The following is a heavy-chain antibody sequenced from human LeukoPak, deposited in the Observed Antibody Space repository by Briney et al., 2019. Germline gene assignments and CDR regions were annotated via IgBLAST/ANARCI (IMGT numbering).Heavy chain of an antibody. CDR2: IYPRDSDT. D-gene: IGHD6-6*01. CDR3: GRNLAYRSSSLDS. CDR1: GARSTSYW. Sequence: GAALQTSSKGAGARSTSYWNGGGRRRPGKGLEGRGIIYPRDSDTRYSPSFQGQVTISADKSINTAYLQWSSLKASDTAVYFCGRNLAYRSSSLDSWGEGALVSLSS. J-gene: IGHJ4*02. V-gene: IGHV5-51*01.